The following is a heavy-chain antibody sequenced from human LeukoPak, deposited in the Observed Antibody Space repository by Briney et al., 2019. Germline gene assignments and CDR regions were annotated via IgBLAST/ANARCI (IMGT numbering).Heavy chain of an antibody. CDR3: ARGWNSWFDP. CDR2: ISYGGST. CDR1: GGSISSGDHY. D-gene: IGHD3-3*01. Sequence: PSETLSLTCSVSGGSISSGDHYWSWIRQLPGKGLEWIGYISYGGSTFYNPSLKSRAAISADTSQTQFSLKLTSVTAADTAVYYCARGWNSWFDPWGQGTLVTVSS. V-gene: IGHV4-31*03. J-gene: IGHJ5*02.